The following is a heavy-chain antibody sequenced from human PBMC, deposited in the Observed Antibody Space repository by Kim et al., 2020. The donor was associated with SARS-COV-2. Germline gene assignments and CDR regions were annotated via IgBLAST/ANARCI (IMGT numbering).Heavy chain of an antibody. V-gene: IGHV3-11*06. CDR1: GFTFSDYY. J-gene: IGHJ5*02. Sequence: GGSLRLSCAASGFTFSDYYMSWIRQAPGKGLEWVSYISSSSSYTNYADSVKGRFTISRDNAKNSLYLQMNSLRAEDTAVYYCARETQNYDILTGYYGWFDPWGQGTLVTVSS. CDR2: ISSSSSYT. CDR3: ARETQNYDILTGYYGWFDP. D-gene: IGHD3-9*01.